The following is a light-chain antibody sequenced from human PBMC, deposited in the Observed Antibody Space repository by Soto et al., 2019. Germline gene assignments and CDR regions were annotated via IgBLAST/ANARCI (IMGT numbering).Light chain of an antibody. J-gene: IGKJ1*01. Sequence: EIVMTQSPGTLSVSPGERATLSCRASQSVSSNLAWYQQKPGQAPRLLIYGASTRATGIPARFSGSRSGTEFTLTISSLQSEDFAVYYCQQYNNWPRTFGQVTKLEIK. CDR3: QQYNNWPRT. CDR1: QSVSSN. CDR2: GAS. V-gene: IGKV3-15*01.